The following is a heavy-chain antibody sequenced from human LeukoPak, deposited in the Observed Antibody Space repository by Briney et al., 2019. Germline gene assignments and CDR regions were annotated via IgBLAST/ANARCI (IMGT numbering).Heavy chain of an antibody. CDR1: GFSFGSYG. D-gene: IGHD3-22*01. Sequence: GGSLRLSCAASGFSFGSYGLSWVRQTPGKGLQWVSYISGNGGTTHYADSVEGRFTISRDNAKNSLYLQMSSLRAEDTAVYYCARDLDSGNYFFAYWGQGTSVTVSS. CDR2: ISGNGGTT. V-gene: IGHV3-48*04. CDR3: ARDLDSGNYFFAY. J-gene: IGHJ4*02.